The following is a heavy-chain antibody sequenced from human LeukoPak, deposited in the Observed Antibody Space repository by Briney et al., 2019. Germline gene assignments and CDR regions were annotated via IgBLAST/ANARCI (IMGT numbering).Heavy chain of an antibody. J-gene: IGHJ4*02. V-gene: IGHV4-59*01. CDR2: IYYSRST. Sequence: PSETLSPTCTVSGGSISSYYWSWIRQPPGKGLEWIGHIYYSRSTNYNPSLKSRVTISIDTSKNQFSLRLSSVTAADTAVYYCARGAAGYSYGWGQGTLVTVSS. CDR3: ARGAAGYSYG. D-gene: IGHD5-18*01. CDR1: GGSISSYY.